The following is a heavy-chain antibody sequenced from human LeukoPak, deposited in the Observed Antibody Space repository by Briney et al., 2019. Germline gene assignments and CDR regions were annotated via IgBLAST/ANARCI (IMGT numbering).Heavy chain of an antibody. CDR1: GGSISSGDYY. V-gene: IGHV4-30-4*08. J-gene: IGHJ5*02. CDR3: ARYTTGFLYPAWFDP. D-gene: IGHD4-11*01. Sequence: SQTLSLTCTVSGGSISSGDYYWSWIRQPPGKGLEWIGYIYYSGSTYYNPSLKSRVTISVDTSKNQFSLKLSSVTAADTAVYYCARYTTGFLYPAWFDPWGQGTLVTVSS. CDR2: IYYSGST.